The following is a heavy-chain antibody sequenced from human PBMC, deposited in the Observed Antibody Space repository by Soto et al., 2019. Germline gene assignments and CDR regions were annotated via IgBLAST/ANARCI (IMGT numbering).Heavy chain of an antibody. J-gene: IGHJ4*02. D-gene: IGHD4-17*01. CDR3: ARRRASDYGGNHHPYYFDR. CDR1: GSSIITDNYC. Sequence: SETLSLTGTFSGSSIITDNYCWVWIRQSPRRGLELIGSISYSGRTDDNPSLQSRVTISIDASKNQFSLKLTSVTTADTAVYYCARRRASDYGGNHHPYYFDRWGQGALVTVSS. V-gene: IGHV4-39*01. CDR2: ISYSGRT.